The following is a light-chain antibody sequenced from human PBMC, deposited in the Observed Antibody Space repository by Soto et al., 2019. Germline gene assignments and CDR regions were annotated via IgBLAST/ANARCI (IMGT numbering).Light chain of an antibody. Sequence: EIVLTHSPGTLSLSPCERATLSLSASQTVSSSYLAWYQQNPGQAPRFLIYGASSRATGIPDRFSGSGSGTDFTLTISRLEPEDFAVYYCQQYGSSLFTFGGGTKVDI. CDR1: QTVSSSY. CDR3: QQYGSSLFT. V-gene: IGKV3-20*01. CDR2: GAS. J-gene: IGKJ4*01.